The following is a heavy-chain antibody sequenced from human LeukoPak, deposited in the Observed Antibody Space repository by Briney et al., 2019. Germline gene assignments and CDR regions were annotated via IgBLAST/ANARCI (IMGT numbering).Heavy chain of an antibody. CDR1: GFSFSTFS. V-gene: IGHV3-21*01. CDR3: ARDYVFGGSVYFDS. D-gene: IGHD3/OR15-3a*01. CDR2: ITSSGPYM. J-gene: IGHJ4*02. Sequence: GGSLRLSCAASGFSFSTFSMTWVRQALRKGLEWVSSITSSGPYMYYADSVKGRFTVSRDNARNSLYLQMNSLRAEDTALYYCARDYVFGGSVYFDSWGQGTLVTVSS.